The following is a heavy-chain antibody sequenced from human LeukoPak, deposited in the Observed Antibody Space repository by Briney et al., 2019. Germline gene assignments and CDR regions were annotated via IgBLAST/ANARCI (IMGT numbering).Heavy chain of an antibody. D-gene: IGHD3-3*01. CDR1: GGSLSGYY. J-gene: IGHJ4*02. Sequence: SETLSRTGAVYGGSLSGYYWGWIRHPPGKGLEWIGEINHGGSTTYNPSLKSRVTISGDTSKNQFSLKLSSGNAADTAVYYCASSYYDFWSGYFSSHWGQGTLVTVSS. CDR3: ASSYYDFWSGYFSSH. CDR2: INHGGST. V-gene: IGHV4-34*01.